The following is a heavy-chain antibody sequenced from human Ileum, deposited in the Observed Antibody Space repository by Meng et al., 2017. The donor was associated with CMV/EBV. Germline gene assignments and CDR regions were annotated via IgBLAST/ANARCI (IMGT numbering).Heavy chain of an antibody. D-gene: IGHD3-3*01. Sequence: GESLKISCAASGFTFTRYWMSWVRQAPGKGPEWVSLINTDGSTTKYADSVKGRFTISRDNAKNTLYLQMNSLRVEDSAVYYCARSWSTYYPFDYWVQGTLVTVSS. V-gene: IGHV3-74*03. CDR3: ARSWSTYYPFDY. J-gene: IGHJ4*01. CDR2: INTDGSTT. CDR1: GFTFTRYW.